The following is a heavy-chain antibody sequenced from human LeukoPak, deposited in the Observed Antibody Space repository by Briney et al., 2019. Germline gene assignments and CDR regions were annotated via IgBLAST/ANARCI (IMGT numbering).Heavy chain of an antibody. D-gene: IGHD2-2*01. V-gene: IGHV3-11*06. Sequence: PGGSLRLSCAASGFTFSDYYMSWIRQAPGKGLEWVSSISSTSAHIFYADSVKGRFSISRDNAKNSLYLQMNSLRVEDTAVYYCTSRYCTTTNCYSFDNWGHGTLVTVSS. CDR1: GFTFSDYY. CDR3: TSRYCTTTNCYSFDN. CDR2: ISSTSAHI. J-gene: IGHJ3*02.